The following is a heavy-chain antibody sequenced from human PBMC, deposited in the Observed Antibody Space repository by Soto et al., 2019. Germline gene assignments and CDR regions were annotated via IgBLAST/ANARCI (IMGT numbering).Heavy chain of an antibody. V-gene: IGHV1-2*04. CDR2: INTKSGGT. CDR3: ARQVHHDSLYGMDG. D-gene: IGHD3-16*01. Sequence: ASVKVSCKASGYTFSDYYMHWVQQAPGQGLEWMGWINTKSGGTNYAQKFQGWVTMTWDTSISTVYMELSRLRSDDSAVYYCARQVHHDSLYGMDGWGQGTTVTGSS. J-gene: IGHJ6*02. CDR1: GYTFSDYY.